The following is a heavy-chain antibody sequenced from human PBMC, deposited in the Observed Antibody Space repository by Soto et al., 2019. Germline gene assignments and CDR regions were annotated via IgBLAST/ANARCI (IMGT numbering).Heavy chain of an antibody. Sequence: PSETLSLTCTVSGGSISSYYWSWIRQPPGKGLEWIGYIYYSGSTNYNPSLKSRVTISVDTSKNQFSLKLSSVTAADTAVYYCARRASYDILTGYQYYFDYWGQGTLVTVSS. J-gene: IGHJ4*02. CDR3: ARRASYDILTGYQYYFDY. CDR1: GGSISSYY. D-gene: IGHD3-9*01. V-gene: IGHV4-59*08. CDR2: IYYSGST.